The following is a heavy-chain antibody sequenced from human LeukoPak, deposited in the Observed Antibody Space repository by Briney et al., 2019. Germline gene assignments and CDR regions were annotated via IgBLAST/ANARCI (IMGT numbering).Heavy chain of an antibody. CDR2: IGSRGDDI. D-gene: IGHD2-15*01. V-gene: IGHV3-23*01. CDR3: AARLPLYGMNL. Sequence: SGGSLRLSCVASGFSFSTYAMSWVRQAPGKGLEWVSVIGSRGDDIHYADSVEGRFAISRDDFKKTLYLQMNSLRAEDAAVYYCAARLPLYGMNLWGQGTTVTVSS. CDR1: GFSFSTYA. J-gene: IGHJ6*02.